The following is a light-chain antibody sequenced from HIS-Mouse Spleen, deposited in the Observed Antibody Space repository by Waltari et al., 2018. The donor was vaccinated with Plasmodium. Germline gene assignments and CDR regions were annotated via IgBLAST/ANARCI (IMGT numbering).Light chain of an antibody. CDR1: NLGDKY. CDR3: QAWDSSTVV. Sequence: SYELTQPPSVSVSPGQTASITCSGDNLGDKYACWYQQKPGKSTVLVIYQYSKRPSGIPERFSGSNSGNTDTLTISGTQAMDEADYYCQAWDSSTVVFGGGTKLTVL. J-gene: IGLJ2*01. V-gene: IGLV3-1*01. CDR2: QYS.